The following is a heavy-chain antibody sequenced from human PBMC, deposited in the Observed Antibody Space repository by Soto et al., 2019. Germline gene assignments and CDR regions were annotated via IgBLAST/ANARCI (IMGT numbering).Heavy chain of an antibody. CDR1: GGPIKTGDYY. CDR3: ARAGFSYGHLLF. Sequence: SETLPLTCNASGGPIKTGDYYWNWIRQPPGKGLEWIGYVFYSGATNYSPSLKSRAAISMDTSKNQFSLSLTSVTAADTAVYYCARAGFSYGHLLFWGQGIRVTVSS. V-gene: IGHV4-30-4*01. CDR2: VFYSGAT. J-gene: IGHJ4*02. D-gene: IGHD3-10*01.